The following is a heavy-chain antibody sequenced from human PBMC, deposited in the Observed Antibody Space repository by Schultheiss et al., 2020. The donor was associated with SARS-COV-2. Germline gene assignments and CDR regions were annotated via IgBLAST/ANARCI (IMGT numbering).Heavy chain of an antibody. D-gene: IGHD2-8*01. V-gene: IGHV4-61*10. CDR2: IYYSGST. CDR1: GYSISSGYY. CDR3: ARLPLYSPMDV. J-gene: IGHJ6*03. Sequence: SETLSLTCAVSGYSISSGYYWGWIRQPAGKGLEWIGYIYYSGSTNYNPSLKSRVTISVDTSKNQFSLKLSSVTAADTAVYYCARLPLYSPMDVWGKGTTVTVSS.